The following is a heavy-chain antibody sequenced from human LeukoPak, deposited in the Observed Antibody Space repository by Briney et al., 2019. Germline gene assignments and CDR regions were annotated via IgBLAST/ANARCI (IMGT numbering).Heavy chain of an antibody. CDR2: INHSGST. J-gene: IGHJ2*01. CDR3: ARGYSFDYGDYGRAYWYFDL. CDR1: GGSFSGYY. Sequence: PSETLSLTCAVYGGSFSGYYWSWIRQPPGKGLEWIGEINHSGSTNYNPSLKSRVTISVDTSKNQFSLKLSSVTAADTAVYYCARGYSFDYGDYGRAYWYFDLWGRGTLVTVSS. V-gene: IGHV4-34*01. D-gene: IGHD4-17*01.